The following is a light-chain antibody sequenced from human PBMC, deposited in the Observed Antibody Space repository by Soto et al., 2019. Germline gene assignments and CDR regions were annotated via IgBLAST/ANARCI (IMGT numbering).Light chain of an antibody. CDR3: SSFSSTSTLYV. V-gene: IGLV2-14*01. Sequence: QSALTQPASVSGSPGQSITISCTGTNSDVGGHNYVSWYQHHPGKAPKLMTYEVSNRPSGVSNRFSGSKSGNTASLTISGLQAEDEADYHCSSFSSTSTLYVFGTGTKLTVL. J-gene: IGLJ1*01. CDR1: NSDVGGHNY. CDR2: EVS.